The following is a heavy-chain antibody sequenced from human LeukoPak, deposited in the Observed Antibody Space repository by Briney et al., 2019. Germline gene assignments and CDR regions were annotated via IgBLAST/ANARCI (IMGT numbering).Heavy chain of an antibody. D-gene: IGHD3-9*01. CDR2: IWYDGSNK. Sequence: GGSLRLSCAASGFTFSSYGMHWVRQAPGKGLEWVAVIWYDGSNKYYADSVRGRFTISRDNSKNTLYLQMNSLRAEDTAVYYCARDEMVIPAPPLRYFDWLSSSAFDYWGQGTLVTVSS. V-gene: IGHV3-33*01. CDR3: ARDEMVIPAPPLRYFDWLSSSAFDY. J-gene: IGHJ4*02. CDR1: GFTFSSYG.